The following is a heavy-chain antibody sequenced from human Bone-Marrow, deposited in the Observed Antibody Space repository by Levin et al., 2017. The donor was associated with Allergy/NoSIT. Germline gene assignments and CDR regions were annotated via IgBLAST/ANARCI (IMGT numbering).Heavy chain of an antibody. D-gene: IGHD5-18*01. CDR3: ATYQIDQLWLIPWIFDY. CDR1: GFTFSSYA. J-gene: IGHJ4*02. V-gene: IGHV3-30-3*01. CDR2: ISYDGSNK. Sequence: QAGGSLRLSCAASGFTFSSYAMHWVRQAPGKGLEWVAVISYDGSNKYYADSVKGRFTISRDNSKNTLYLQMNSLRAEDTAVYYCATYQIDQLWLIPWIFDYWGQGTLVTVSS.